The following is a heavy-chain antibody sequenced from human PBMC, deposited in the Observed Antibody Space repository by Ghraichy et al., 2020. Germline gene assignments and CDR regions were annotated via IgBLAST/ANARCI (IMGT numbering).Heavy chain of an antibody. J-gene: IGHJ4*02. CDR1: EFTFSNYW. Sequence: EGSLRLSCAASEFTFSNYWMSWVRQDPGKGLEWVAHIKPDGSEEFYVDSVKGRFTTSRENAHNSLSLQMNSLRAEDSAVYYCARSTFSSADYWGQGTLVTVSS. CDR2: IKPDGSEE. V-gene: IGHV3-7*01. D-gene: IGHD6-6*01. CDR3: ARSTFSSADY.